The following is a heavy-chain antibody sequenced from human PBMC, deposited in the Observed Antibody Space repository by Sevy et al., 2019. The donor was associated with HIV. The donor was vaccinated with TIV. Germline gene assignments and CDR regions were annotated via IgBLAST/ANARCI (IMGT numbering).Heavy chain of an antibody. CDR2: VWYDGSDK. J-gene: IGHJ4*02. D-gene: IGHD1-1*01. Sequence: GGSLRLSCAASGFSFSSYGMHWVRQAPGKGLEWVALVWYDGSDKYYADSVKGRFTIPRDNSKNTLYLQMNSLRVEDTAVYYCARDSGLQLFRYWGQGTLVTVSS. CDR1: GFSFSSYG. V-gene: IGHV3-33*01. CDR3: ARDSGLQLFRY.